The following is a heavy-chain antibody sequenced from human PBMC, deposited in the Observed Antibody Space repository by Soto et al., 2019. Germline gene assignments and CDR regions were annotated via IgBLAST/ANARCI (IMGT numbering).Heavy chain of an antibody. CDR3: ARGPSYSDYSNDWFFDS. D-gene: IGHD3-9*01. Sequence: EVQLVESGGGFVQPGGSLRLACAASGFTFSGYWMTWVRQAPGKGLEWVADIKKDGTEKYYVDSVKGRFTISRDNDKNSVYLHMNGLTVEDTAVYRCARGPSYSDYSNDWFFDSWGQGALLTVSS. CDR1: GFTFSGYW. CDR2: IKKDGTEK. J-gene: IGHJ4*02. V-gene: IGHV3-7*03.